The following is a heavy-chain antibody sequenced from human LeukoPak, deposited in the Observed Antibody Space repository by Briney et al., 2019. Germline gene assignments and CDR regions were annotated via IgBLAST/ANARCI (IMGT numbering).Heavy chain of an antibody. D-gene: IGHD4-23*01. Sequence: PGGSLRLSCAASGFTFSSYWMSWVRQAPGKGLEWVANIKQDGSEKYYVDSVKGRFTISRDNAKNSLYLQMNSLRAEDTAVYYCARDPPIYGGNSASVPIFQHWGQGTLVTVSS. J-gene: IGHJ1*01. CDR2: IKQDGSEK. V-gene: IGHV3-7*01. CDR1: GFTFSSYW. CDR3: ARDPPIYGGNSASVPIFQH.